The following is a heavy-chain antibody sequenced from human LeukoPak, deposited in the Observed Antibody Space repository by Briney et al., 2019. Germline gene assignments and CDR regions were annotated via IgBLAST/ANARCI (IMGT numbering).Heavy chain of an antibody. V-gene: IGHV3-74*01. CDR1: GFAFSSNW. Sequence: GGSLRLSCAASGFAFSSNWMHWVRKTPGKGLVWVSRINSGGGGTSYAASVEGRFTISRDNVKNTLYLQMDSLRAEDTAVYYCATSLGPLTEYWGQGTLVTVSS. CDR2: INSGGGGT. CDR3: ATSLGPLTEY. J-gene: IGHJ4*02. D-gene: IGHD7-27*01.